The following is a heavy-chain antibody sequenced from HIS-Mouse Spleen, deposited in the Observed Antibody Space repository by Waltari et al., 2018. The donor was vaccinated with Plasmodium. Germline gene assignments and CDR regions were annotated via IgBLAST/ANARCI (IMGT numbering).Heavy chain of an antibody. Sequence: QVQLVESGGGVVQPGRSLRLSCAASGFTFISYGLHWVRQAPGKGLEWVAVISYDGSNKYYADSVKGRFTISRDNSKNTLYLQMNSLRAEDTAVYYCATSGLTGGTYYFDYWGQGTLVTVSS. CDR2: ISYDGSNK. J-gene: IGHJ4*02. D-gene: IGHD7-27*01. CDR1: GFTFISYG. V-gene: IGHV3-30*03. CDR3: ATSGLTGGTYYFDY.